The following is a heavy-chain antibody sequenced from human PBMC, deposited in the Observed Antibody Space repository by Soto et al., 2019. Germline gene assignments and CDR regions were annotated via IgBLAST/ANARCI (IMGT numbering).Heavy chain of an antibody. Sequence: PTXTLSLTRVDYGGSFSGYYWSCIRPPPFKGLEWIGEINHSGSTNYNPSLKSRVTISVDTSKNQFSLKLSSVTAADTAVYYCARGLSSSDPPYYYYYMDVWGKGTTVTVSS. CDR2: INHSGST. J-gene: IGHJ6*03. D-gene: IGHD6-6*01. V-gene: IGHV4-34*01. CDR1: GGSFSGYY. CDR3: ARGLSSSDPPYYYYYMDV.